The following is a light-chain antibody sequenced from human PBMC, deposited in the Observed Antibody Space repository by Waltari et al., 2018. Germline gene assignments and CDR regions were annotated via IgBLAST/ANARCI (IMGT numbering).Light chain of an antibody. CDR1: EFISNY. J-gene: IGKJ3*01. Sequence: LVFTQSPATLSLSPGERATLSCRASEFISNYLAWYQQKPGQAPRLLIFDASDRAIGVPARFSASGSGTDFTLTISSLEPEDFAVYYCQQRKNWREFSFGPGTKVEIK. V-gene: IGKV3-11*01. CDR3: QQRKNWREFS. CDR2: DAS.